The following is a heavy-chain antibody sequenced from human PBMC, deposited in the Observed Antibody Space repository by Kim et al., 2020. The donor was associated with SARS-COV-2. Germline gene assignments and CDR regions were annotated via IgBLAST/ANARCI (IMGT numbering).Heavy chain of an antibody. CDR2: IYYSGST. J-gene: IGHJ6*01. D-gene: IGHD3-10*01. V-gene: IGHV4-61*01. Sequence: SETLSLTCTVSGGSVSSGSYYWSWIRQPPGKGLEWIGYIYYSGSTNYNPSLKSRVTISVDTSKNQFSLKLSSVTAADTAVYYCATVLLWFGESKYYYYG. CDR3: ATVLLWFGESKYYYYG. CDR1: GGSVSSGSYY.